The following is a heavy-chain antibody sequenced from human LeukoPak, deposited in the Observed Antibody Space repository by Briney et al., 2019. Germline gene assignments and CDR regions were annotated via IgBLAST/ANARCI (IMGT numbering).Heavy chain of an antibody. CDR3: VSGYCSSTSSRFAY. V-gene: IGHV3-64*01. D-gene: IGHD2-2*01. Sequence: GGSLRLSCAASGFTFSTYAMHWVRQAPGKGLEYVSAISSSGGRTYYANSVKDRFTISRDNSKNTLFLQMSSLRAEDTAVYYCVSGYCSSTSSRFAYWGQGTLVTVSS. CDR1: GFTFSTYA. CDR2: ISSSGGRT. J-gene: IGHJ4*02.